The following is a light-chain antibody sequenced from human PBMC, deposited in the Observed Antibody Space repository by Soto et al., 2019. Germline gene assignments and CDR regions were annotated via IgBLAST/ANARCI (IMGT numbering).Light chain of an antibody. V-gene: IGKV3-15*01. Sequence: EIVMTQSPATLSVSPGDGVTLSCRASQSVGRSLAWYPRKPGQPPRPLSYASNTRAAGVPARFSGSGSGTEFTLTISSPQSEDSVDYYCQQYYSWPLAFGGGTDVEIK. CDR2: ASN. J-gene: IGKJ4*01. CDR3: QQYYSWPLA. CDR1: QSVGRS.